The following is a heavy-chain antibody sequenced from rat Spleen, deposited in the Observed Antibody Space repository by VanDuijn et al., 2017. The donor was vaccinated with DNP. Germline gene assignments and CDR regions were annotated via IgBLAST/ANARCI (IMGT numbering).Heavy chain of an antibody. J-gene: IGHJ1*01. Sequence: EVQLVESGGGLVQPGRSLKLSCAASGFTFSDYYMAWVRQAPTKGLEWVAYIRYDGGSIHYGDSVKGRFTIFRDNAKSTLYLQMNSLRSEDMATYYCARWNNSGYYFDYWGPGTMVTVSS. CDR2: IRYDGGSI. D-gene: IGHD4-3*01. V-gene: IGHV5-22*01. CDR3: ARWNNSGYYFDY. CDR1: GFTFSDYY.